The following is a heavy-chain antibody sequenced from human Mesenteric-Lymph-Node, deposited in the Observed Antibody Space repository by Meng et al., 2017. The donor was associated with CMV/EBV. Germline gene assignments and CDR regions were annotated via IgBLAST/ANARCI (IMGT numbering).Heavy chain of an antibody. D-gene: IGHD7-27*01. J-gene: IGHJ4*02. Sequence: GGSLRLSCAASGFTFSSYGMHWVHQAPGKGLEWVAFIRYDGSNKYYADSVKGRFTISRDNSKNTLYLQMNSLRAEDTAVYYCAKGPTGDLYYFDYWGQGTLVTVSS. CDR3: AKGPTGDLYYFDY. V-gene: IGHV3-30*02. CDR2: IRYDGSNK. CDR1: GFTFSSYG.